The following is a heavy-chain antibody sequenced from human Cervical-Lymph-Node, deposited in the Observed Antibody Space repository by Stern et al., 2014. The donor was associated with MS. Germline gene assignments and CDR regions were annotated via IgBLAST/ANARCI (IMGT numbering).Heavy chain of an antibody. V-gene: IGHV1-69-2*01. J-gene: IGHJ5*01. CDR2: VDTEDGDA. Sequence: VQLVQSGAEVKKPGTTVKISCKASGYTFTDYYLHWVKQSPGKGFEWMGLVDTEDGDAVYAEKFQGRFTIIADTSKKTPNLRMNSLRDEDTATYYCLTTANTTLPFDFWGQGTPIIVSP. CDR3: LTTANTTLPFDF. CDR1: GYTFTDYY. D-gene: IGHD5-18*01.